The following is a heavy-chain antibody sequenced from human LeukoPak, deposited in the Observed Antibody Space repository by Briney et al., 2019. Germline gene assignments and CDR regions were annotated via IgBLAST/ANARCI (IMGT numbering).Heavy chain of an antibody. Sequence: ASVKVSCKASGYTFTGYYMHWVRQAPGQGLEWVGWINPNSGGTNYAQKFQGRVTMTRDTSISTAYMELSRLRSDDTAVYYCARGLATIPTDHYYMDVWGKGTTVTVSS. J-gene: IGHJ6*03. V-gene: IGHV1-2*02. CDR2: INPNSGGT. D-gene: IGHD5-12*01. CDR1: GYTFTGYY. CDR3: ARGLATIPTDHYYMDV.